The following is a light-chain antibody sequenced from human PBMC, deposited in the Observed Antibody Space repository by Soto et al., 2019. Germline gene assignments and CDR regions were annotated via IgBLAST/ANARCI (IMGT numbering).Light chain of an antibody. CDR3: QQYNSYSWT. V-gene: IGKV1-5*01. J-gene: IGKJ1*01. CDR2: DTS. CDR1: DNIHRW. Sequence: DIQMAQSPSTLSASMGDRVTITCRASDNIHRWLAWYQQKPGQAARLLIYDTSTLKTGVPSRFSGGGSGTEFNLTIADLQPDDFATYFCQQYNSYSWTFGQGTKV.